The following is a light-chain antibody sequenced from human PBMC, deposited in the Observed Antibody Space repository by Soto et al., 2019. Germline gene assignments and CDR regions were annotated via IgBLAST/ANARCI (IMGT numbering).Light chain of an antibody. Sequence: DIQMTQSPSSLSASVGDRDTITCRASQSISSYLNWYQQKPGKAPKLLIYAASSLQSGVPSRFSGSGSGTDFTLTICSLHPEDFATYYCQQSYSTPRTFGQGTKVDI. CDR2: AAS. V-gene: IGKV1-39*01. CDR3: QQSYSTPRT. J-gene: IGKJ1*01. CDR1: QSISSY.